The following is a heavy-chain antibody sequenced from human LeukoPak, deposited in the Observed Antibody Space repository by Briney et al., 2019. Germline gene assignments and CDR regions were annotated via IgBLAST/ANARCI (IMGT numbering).Heavy chain of an antibody. CDR2: IRYDGSNK. D-gene: IGHD1-26*01. Sequence: GGSLRLSCAASGFTFSSYGMHWVRQAPGKGLEWVAFIRYDGSNKYYADSVKGRFTISRDNSKNTRYLQMNSLRAEDTAVYYCAKARVGATTSGYWGQGTLVTVSS. CDR1: GFTFSSYG. V-gene: IGHV3-30*02. CDR3: AKARVGATTSGY. J-gene: IGHJ4*02.